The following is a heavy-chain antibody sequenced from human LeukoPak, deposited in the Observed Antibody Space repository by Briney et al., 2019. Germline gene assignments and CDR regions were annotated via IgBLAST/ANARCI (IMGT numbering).Heavy chain of an antibody. Sequence: GGSLRLSCAASGFSVSSNYMSWVRQTPGRGLEWVSVIYSDGTTYYEDSVKGRFTVSRDKSKNTLYLQMDSLSAEDTAVYYCVKVDTWGQGTLVTVSS. V-gene: IGHV3-53*01. CDR2: IYSDGTT. J-gene: IGHJ4*02. CDR3: VKVDT. D-gene: IGHD5-18*01. CDR1: GFSVSSNY.